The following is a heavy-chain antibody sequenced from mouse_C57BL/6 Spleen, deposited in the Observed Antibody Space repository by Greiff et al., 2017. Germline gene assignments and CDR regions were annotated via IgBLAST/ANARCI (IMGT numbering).Heavy chain of an antibody. CDR2: IYPGDGDT. CDR3: AREDSNYPAWFAY. CDR1: GYAFSSYW. Sequence: VQLQQSGAELVKPGASVKISCKASGYAFSSYWMNWVKQRPGKGLEWIGQIYPGDGDTNYNGKFKGKATLTADKSSSTAYMQLSSLTSEDSAVYFCAREDSNYPAWFAYWGQGTLVTVSA. D-gene: IGHD2-5*01. J-gene: IGHJ3*01. V-gene: IGHV1-80*01.